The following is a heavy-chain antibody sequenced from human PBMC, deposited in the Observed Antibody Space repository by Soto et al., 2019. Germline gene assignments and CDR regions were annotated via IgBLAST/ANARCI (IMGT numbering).Heavy chain of an antibody. CDR1: GGTFSSYA. CDR2: IIPIVGTA. D-gene: IGHD3-22*01. Sequence: SVKVSCKASGGTFSSYAISWVRQAPGQGLEWMGGIIPIVGTANYAQKFQGRVTITADKSTSTAYMELSSLRSEDTAVYYCAGADSSGYYWDDAFDIWGQGTMVTVSS. V-gene: IGHV1-69*06. CDR3: AGADSSGYYWDDAFDI. J-gene: IGHJ3*02.